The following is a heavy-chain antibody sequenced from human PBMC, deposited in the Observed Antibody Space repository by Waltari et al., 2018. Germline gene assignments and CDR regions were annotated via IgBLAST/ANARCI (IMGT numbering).Heavy chain of an antibody. CDR1: GFTFSSYG. Sequence: QVQLVESGGGVVQPGGSLRLSCAASGFTFSSYGMHWVRQAPGKGLEWVAFIRYDGSNKYYADSVKGRFTISRDNSKNTLYLQMNSLRAEDTAVYYCASRGRDTMRVYDYWGQGTLVTVSS. V-gene: IGHV3-30*02. J-gene: IGHJ4*02. CDR2: IRYDGSNK. D-gene: IGHD3-22*01. CDR3: ASRGRDTMRVYDY.